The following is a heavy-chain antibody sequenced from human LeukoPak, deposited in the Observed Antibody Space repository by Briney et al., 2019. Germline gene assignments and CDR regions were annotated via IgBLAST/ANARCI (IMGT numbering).Heavy chain of an antibody. Sequence: GESLKISCKGSGYSFTSYWIGWVRQMPGKGLEWMGVIYPGDSDTRYSPSFQGQVTISADKSISTAYLQWSSLKASDTAMYYCARTQGYCSSTSCHPAGYCYYYYGMDVWGKGTTVTVSS. CDR1: GYSFTSYW. CDR3: ARTQGYCSSTSCHPAGYCYYYYGMDV. V-gene: IGHV5-51*01. J-gene: IGHJ6*04. D-gene: IGHD2-2*01. CDR2: IYPGDSDT.